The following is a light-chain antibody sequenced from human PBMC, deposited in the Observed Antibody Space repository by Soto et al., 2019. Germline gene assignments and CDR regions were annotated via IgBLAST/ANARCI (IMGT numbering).Light chain of an antibody. CDR3: QKYDNVPLT. V-gene: IGKV1-33*01. CDR1: QDISKY. CDR2: DAS. Sequence: DIQMTQSPSSLSASVGDRVTITCQASQDISKYLNWYQQKPGKAPKLLIYDASNLETGVPSRFSGSGSGTDFSFTISSLQPEDIATYYCQKYDNVPLTFGGVTKVDIK. J-gene: IGKJ4*01.